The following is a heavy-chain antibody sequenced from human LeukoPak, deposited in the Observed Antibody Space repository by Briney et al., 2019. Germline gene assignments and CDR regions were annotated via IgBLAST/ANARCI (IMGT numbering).Heavy chain of an antibody. CDR1: GYTFTGYY. CDR3: ARNLGYDYVWGSQSDY. D-gene: IGHD3-16*01. V-gene: IGHV1-2*02. Sequence: ASVKVSCKASGYTFTGYYMHWVRQAPGQGLEWMGWISPNSGGTNYAQKFQGRVTMTRDTSISTAYMELSRLRSDDTAVYYCARNLGYDYVWGSQSDYWGQGTLVTVSS. J-gene: IGHJ4*02. CDR2: ISPNSGGT.